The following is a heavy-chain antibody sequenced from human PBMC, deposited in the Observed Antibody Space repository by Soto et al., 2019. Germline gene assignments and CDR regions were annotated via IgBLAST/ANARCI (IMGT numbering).Heavy chain of an antibody. V-gene: IGHV4-31*03. CDR2: IYYSGST. Sequence: PSETLSLTYTVSGGAISSGGHYWSRIRQHPGKGLEWIGYIYYSGSTYYNPSLKSRVTISVDTSRNQFSLKLSSVTAADRAVYYCARGILYYGAGVSGYAFDICGQGTMVTVSS. CDR1: GGAISSGGHY. J-gene: IGHJ3*02. D-gene: IGHD3-22*01. CDR3: ARGILYYGAGVSGYAFDI.